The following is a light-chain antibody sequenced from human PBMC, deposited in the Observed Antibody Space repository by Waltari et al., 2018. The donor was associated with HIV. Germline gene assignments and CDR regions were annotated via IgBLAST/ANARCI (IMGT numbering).Light chain of an antibody. CDR1: SSNIGSNY. CDR3: AAWDDSLSGRYV. V-gene: IGLV1-47*01. CDR2: RNN. J-gene: IGLJ1*01. Sequence: QSVLTQSPSASGTSGQRVTISCSGSSSNIGSNYVYWYQQLPGTAPKLLIYRNNQRPSGVPDRFSGSKSGTSASLAISGLRSEDEADYYCAAWDDSLSGRYVFGTGTKVTVL.